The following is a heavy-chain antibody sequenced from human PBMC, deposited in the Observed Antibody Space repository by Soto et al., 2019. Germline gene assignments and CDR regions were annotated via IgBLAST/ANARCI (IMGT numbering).Heavy chain of an antibody. J-gene: IGHJ6*02. CDR1: GGSISSYY. D-gene: IGHD3-22*01. Sequence: ETLSLTCTVSGGSISSYYWSWIRQPAGKGLEWIGRIYTSGSTNYNPSLKSRVTMSVDTSKNQFSLKLSSVTAADTAVYYCAGGYYDSSGYYHYYYYGMDVWGQGTTVTVSS. CDR3: AGGYYDSSGYYHYYYYGMDV. CDR2: IYTSGST. V-gene: IGHV4-4*07.